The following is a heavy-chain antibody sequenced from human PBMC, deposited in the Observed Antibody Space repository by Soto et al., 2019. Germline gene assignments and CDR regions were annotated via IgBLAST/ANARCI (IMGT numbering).Heavy chain of an antibody. Sequence: GGSLRLSCAASGFTFDDYAMHWVRQAPGKGLEWVSGISWNSGSIGYADSVKGRFTISRDNAKNSLYLQMNSLRAEDTALYYCAKVNMGRSGHFDYWGQGTLVTVSS. J-gene: IGHJ4*02. CDR3: AKVNMGRSGHFDY. CDR2: ISWNSGSI. CDR1: GFTFDDYA. V-gene: IGHV3-9*01. D-gene: IGHD2-15*01.